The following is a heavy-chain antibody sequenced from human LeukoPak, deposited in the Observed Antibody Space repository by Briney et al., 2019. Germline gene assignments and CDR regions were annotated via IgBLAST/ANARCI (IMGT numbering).Heavy chain of an antibody. D-gene: IGHD2-8*01. CDR1: GFTFDDYG. V-gene: IGHV3-20*04. CDR2: INWNGGST. Sequence: PGGSLRLSCAASGFTFDDYGMSWVRQAPGKGLEWVSGINWNGGSTGYADSVKGRFTISRDNAKNSLYLQMNSLRAEDTALYYCARQRGYCTNGVCYFDNWGHGTLVTVSS. J-gene: IGHJ4*01. CDR3: ARQRGYCTNGVCYFDN.